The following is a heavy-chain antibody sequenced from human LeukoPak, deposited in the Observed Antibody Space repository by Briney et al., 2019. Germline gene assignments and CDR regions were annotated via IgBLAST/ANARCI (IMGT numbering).Heavy chain of an antibody. CDR2: IYYSGST. J-gene: IGHJ4*02. CDR3: ARVENPAAGVY. D-gene: IGHD6-13*01. CDR1: GGSISSSSYY. V-gene: IGHV4-39*07. Sequence: SETLSLTCTVSGGSISSSSYYWGWIRQPPGKGLEWIGSIYYSGSTYYNPSLKSRVTISVDTSKNQFSLKLSSVTAADTAVYYCARVENPAAGVYWGQGTLVTVSS.